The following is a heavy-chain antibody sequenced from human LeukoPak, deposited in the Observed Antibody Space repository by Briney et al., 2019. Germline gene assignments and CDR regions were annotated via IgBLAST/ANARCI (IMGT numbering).Heavy chain of an antibody. D-gene: IGHD6-19*01. Sequence: ASVKVSCKASGYTFTDYYLHWVWQAPGQGLEWMGWINPNSGGTNYAQKFQGRVTMTRDTSISTAYMELSRLRSDDTAVYYCARDKWLVPYYYYYMDVWGKGTTVTVSS. CDR1: GYTFTDYY. V-gene: IGHV1-2*02. CDR3: ARDKWLVPYYYYYMDV. CDR2: INPNSGGT. J-gene: IGHJ6*03.